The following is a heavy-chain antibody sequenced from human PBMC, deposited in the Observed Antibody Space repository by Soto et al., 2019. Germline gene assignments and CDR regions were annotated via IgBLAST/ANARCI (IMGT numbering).Heavy chain of an antibody. CDR2: ISGSGGST. D-gene: IGHD3-3*01. CDR3: AKHPRFLEGLFNGDYYYYMDV. J-gene: IGHJ6*03. V-gene: IGHV3-23*01. CDR1: GFTFSSYA. Sequence: GGSLRLSCAASGFTFSSYAMSWVRQAPGKGLEWVSAISGSGGSTYYADSVKGRFTISRDNSKNTLYLQMNSLRAEDTAVYYCAKHPRFLEGLFNGDYYYYMDVWGKGTTVTVAS.